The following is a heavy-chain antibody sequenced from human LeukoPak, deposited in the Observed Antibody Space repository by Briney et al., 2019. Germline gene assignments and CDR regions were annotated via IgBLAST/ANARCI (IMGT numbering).Heavy chain of an antibody. V-gene: IGHV4-38-2*02. CDR1: GYSISSGYY. CDR2: IYHSGST. J-gene: IGHJ5*02. D-gene: IGHD3-10*01. CDR3: ARESNYYGSGTGWFDP. Sequence: SETLSLTCTVSGYSISSGYYWGWIRHPPGKGLEWIGSIYHSGSTYYNPSLKSRVTISVDTSKNQLSLKLSSVTAADTAVYYCARESNYYGSGTGWFDPWGQGTLVTVSS.